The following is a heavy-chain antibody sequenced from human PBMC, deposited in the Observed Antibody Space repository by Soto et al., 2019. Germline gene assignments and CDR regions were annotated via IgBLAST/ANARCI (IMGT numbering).Heavy chain of an antibody. CDR3: AREGQDSGGPFVY. J-gene: IGHJ4*02. Sequence: PETLSLTCTVSGGSISSYYWSWVRQPPGKGLEWTGYIYYSGSTNYNPSLKSRVTISVDTSKNQFSLKLSSVTAADTAVYYCAREGQDSGGPFVYWGQGTLVTVSS. V-gene: IGHV4-59*01. CDR2: IYYSGST. D-gene: IGHD5-12*01. CDR1: GGSISSYY.